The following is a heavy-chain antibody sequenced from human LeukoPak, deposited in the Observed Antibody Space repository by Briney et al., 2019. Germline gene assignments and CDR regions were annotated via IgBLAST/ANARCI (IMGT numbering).Heavy chain of an antibody. CDR1: GFTFSGYI. D-gene: IGHD6-19*01. Sequence: PGGSPRLSCAASGFTFSGYIMNWVRQAPGKGLEWVSFIGTSGNPIYYADSVKGRFTVSRDNAKNSLYLQMNSLRAEDTAVYYCARDQWLDYWGQGTLVTVSS. V-gene: IGHV3-48*01. CDR2: IGTSGNPI. J-gene: IGHJ4*02. CDR3: ARDQWLDY.